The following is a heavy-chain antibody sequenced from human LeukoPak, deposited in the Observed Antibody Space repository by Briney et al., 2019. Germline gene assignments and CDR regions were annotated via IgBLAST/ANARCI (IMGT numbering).Heavy chain of an antibody. CDR1: GFTFSSYD. CDR3: AKDQRRRFYYYGMDV. J-gene: IGHJ6*02. CDR2: ISYDGSNT. Sequence: GRSLRLSCAASGFTFSSYDMHWVRQAPGKGLEWVAVISYDGSNTYYADSVKGRLTISRDNSKNTLYLQMNSLRAEDTAVYYCAKDQRRRFYYYGMDVWGQGTTVTVSS. V-gene: IGHV3-30-3*01.